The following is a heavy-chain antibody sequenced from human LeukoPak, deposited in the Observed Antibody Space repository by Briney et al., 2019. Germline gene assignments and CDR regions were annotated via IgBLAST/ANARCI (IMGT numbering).Heavy chain of an antibody. CDR1: GGTFSSYA. D-gene: IGHD1-1*01. CDR3: ARERGRTGQLAFDI. V-gene: IGHV1-69*06. Sequence: EASVKVSCKASGGTFSSYAISWVRQAPGQGLEWMGGIIPIFGTANYAQKFQGRVTITADKSTSTAYMELSSLRSEDTAVYYCARERGRTGQLAFDIWGQGTMVTVSS. CDR2: IIPIFGTA. J-gene: IGHJ3*02.